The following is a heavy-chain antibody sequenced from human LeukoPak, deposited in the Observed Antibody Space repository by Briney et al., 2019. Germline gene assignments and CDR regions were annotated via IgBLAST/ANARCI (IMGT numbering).Heavy chain of an antibody. CDR3: AKATNYGGNRGAFDI. V-gene: IGHV3-23*01. CDR1: GFTFSSYA. CDR2: ISGSGGST. J-gene: IGHJ3*02. Sequence: GGSLRLSCAASGFTFSSYAMSWVRQAPGKGLEWVSAISGSGGSTYYADSVKGRFTISRDNSKNTLYLQMNGLRAEDTAVYYCAKATNYGGNRGAFDIWGQGTMVTVSS. D-gene: IGHD4-23*01.